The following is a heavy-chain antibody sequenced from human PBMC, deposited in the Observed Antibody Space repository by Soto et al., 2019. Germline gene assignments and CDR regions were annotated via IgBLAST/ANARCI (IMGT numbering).Heavy chain of an antibody. CDR1: GFTFRSYG. CDR2: SSATGSGT. CDR3: ATDRRAGGNYGFYSDF. V-gene: IGHV3-23*01. Sequence: EVQLLESGGGLVQPGGSLRLSCAASGFTFRSYGMTWVRQAPGKGLEWVSFSSATGSGTYYADSVKGRFTISRDNSKNTLYLQMTSLRADDAAVYYCATDRRAGGNYGFYSDFWGQGALVIVSS. D-gene: IGHD1-7*01. J-gene: IGHJ1*01.